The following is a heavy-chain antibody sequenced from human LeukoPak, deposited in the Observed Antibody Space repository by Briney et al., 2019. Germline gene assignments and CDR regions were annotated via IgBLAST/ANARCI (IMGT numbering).Heavy chain of an antibody. CDR2: ISSGGST. V-gene: IGHV3-66*02. CDR1: GFTVSSNY. D-gene: IGHD5-24*01. CDR3: AREMVEMATFHYYYGMDV. Sequence: GGSLRLSCAASGFTVSSNYMSWVRQAPGEGLEWGSVISSGGSTYYADPVKGRFTIYRDNSKNTLYLQMNSLRAEDTAVYYCAREMVEMATFHYYYGMDVWGQGTTVTVSS. J-gene: IGHJ6*02.